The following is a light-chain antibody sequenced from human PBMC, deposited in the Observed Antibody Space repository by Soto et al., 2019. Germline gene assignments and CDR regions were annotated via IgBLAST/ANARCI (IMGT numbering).Light chain of an antibody. Sequence: QSVLTQPASVSGSPGQSITISCTGTSSDVGNYNLVSWYQQHPGKAPKLMIYEGSKRPSGVSNRFSGSKSGNTASLTISGLKAEDEADYYCCSYAGGSTYVFGTGTKVTVL. J-gene: IGLJ1*01. CDR2: EGS. V-gene: IGLV2-23*01. CDR1: SSDVGNYNL. CDR3: CSYAGGSTYV.